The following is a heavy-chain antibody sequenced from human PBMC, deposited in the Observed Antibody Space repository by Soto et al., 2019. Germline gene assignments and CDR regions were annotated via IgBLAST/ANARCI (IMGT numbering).Heavy chain of an antibody. Sequence: QVQLVQSGAEVKKHGASVKVSCKASGYTFTSYGISWVRQAPGQGLEWMGWISAYNGNTNYAQKLQGRVTITTDPSTSTAYRELRRLRSDDTAVYYCARDLAVGLVDYWGQGTLVTVSS. CDR3: ARDLAVGLVDY. CDR2: ISAYNGNT. V-gene: IGHV1-18*01. J-gene: IGHJ4*02. D-gene: IGHD6-19*01. CDR1: GYTFTSYG.